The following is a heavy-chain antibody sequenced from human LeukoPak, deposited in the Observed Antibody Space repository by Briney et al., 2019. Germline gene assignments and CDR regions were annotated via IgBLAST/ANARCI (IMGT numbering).Heavy chain of an antibody. CDR3: ARPYYYNSRIDP. D-gene: IGHD3-22*01. V-gene: IGHV4-30-4*01. CDR2: MYYSGST. CDR1: GGSISSGDYY. J-gene: IGHJ5*02. Sequence: SQTLSLTCTVSGGSISSGDYYWSWIRQPPGKGLEWTAYMYYSGSTYYNPSLKSRVTMSADTSKNQLSLKLSSVTAADTAVYYCARPYYYNSRIDPWGQGILVTVSS.